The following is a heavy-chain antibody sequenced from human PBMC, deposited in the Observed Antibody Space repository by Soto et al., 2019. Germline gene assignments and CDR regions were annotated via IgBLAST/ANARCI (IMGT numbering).Heavy chain of an antibody. J-gene: IGHJ4*02. CDR2: IYWDDDR. CDR3: ARDSSGYYGFDY. CDR1: GFSLSTSGVG. Sequence: QITLKESGPTLVKPTQTLTLTCTFSGFSLSTSGVGVGWIRQPPGKALEWLTLIYWDDDRRYSPSLNSRLTITKDTTKNQVVLTMTIMNPVDTAKYYCARDSSGYYGFDYWGQGTLVTVSS. D-gene: IGHD3-22*01. V-gene: IGHV2-5*02.